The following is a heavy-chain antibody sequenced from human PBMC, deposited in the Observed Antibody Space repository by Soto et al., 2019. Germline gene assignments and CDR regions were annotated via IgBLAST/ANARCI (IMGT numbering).Heavy chain of an antibody. CDR3: ARFNYDFWSGYSYYYYYYGMDV. D-gene: IGHD3-3*01. Sequence: PSETLSLTCAVYGGSFSGYYWSWIRRPPGKGLEWIGEINHSGSTNYNPSLKSRVTISVDTSKNQFSLKLSSVTAADTAVYYCARFNYDFWSGYSYYYYYYGMDVWGQGTTVT. CDR1: GGSFSGYY. CDR2: INHSGST. J-gene: IGHJ6*02. V-gene: IGHV4-34*01.